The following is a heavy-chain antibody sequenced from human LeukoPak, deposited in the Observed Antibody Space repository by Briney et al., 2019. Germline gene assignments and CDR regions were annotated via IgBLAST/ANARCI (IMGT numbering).Heavy chain of an antibody. J-gene: IGHJ4*02. CDR2: INPNRGDT. D-gene: IGHD1-14*01. CDR3: ARDLPSGNHQRFYFDY. Sequence: GASVKVSCKVSGYSFTGYYIHWVRQAPGQGFEWMGWINPNRGDTNYAQKLQGRVTLTKDTSISTAFMELYSLRSDDTAVYYCARDLPSGNHQRFYFDYWGRGTLITVSS. V-gene: IGHV1-2*02. CDR1: GYSFTGYY.